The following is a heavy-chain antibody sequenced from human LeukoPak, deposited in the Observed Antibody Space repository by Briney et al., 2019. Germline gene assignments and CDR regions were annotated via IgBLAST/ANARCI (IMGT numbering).Heavy chain of an antibody. J-gene: IGHJ5*02. Sequence: GGSLRLSCAASGFTFSSYWMSWVRQAPGKGLEWVANIKQDGSEKYCMDSVKGRFTVSRDNAKNSLYLQMNSLRAEDTAVYHCATVDAHAKWFNPRGQGTLVTVSS. V-gene: IGHV3-7*03. CDR2: IKQDGSEK. CDR3: ATVDAHAKWFNP. CDR1: GFTFSSYW.